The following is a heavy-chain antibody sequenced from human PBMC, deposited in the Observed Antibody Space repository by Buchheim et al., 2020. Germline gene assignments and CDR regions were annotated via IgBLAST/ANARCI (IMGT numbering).Heavy chain of an antibody. CDR1: GGSISSGGYY. J-gene: IGHJ5*02. CDR3: ASAPTYYDILTGYKQVDWFDP. CDR2: IYYSGST. Sequence: QVQLQESGPGLVKPSQTLSLTCTVSGGSISSGGYYWSWIRQHPGKGLEWIGYIYYSGSTYCNPSLKSRVTISVDTSKNQFSLKLSSVTAADTAVYYCASAPTYYDILTGYKQVDWFDPWGQGTL. V-gene: IGHV4-31*03. D-gene: IGHD3-9*01.